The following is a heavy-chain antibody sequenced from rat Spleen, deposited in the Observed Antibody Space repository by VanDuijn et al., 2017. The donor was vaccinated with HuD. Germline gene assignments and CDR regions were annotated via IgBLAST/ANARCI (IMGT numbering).Heavy chain of an antibody. CDR3: ARHPQLGVFWYFDF. CDR1: GFTFSDFV. Sequence: EVQLVESGGGLVQPGRSLKLSCAASGFTFSDFVMAWVRQAPKKGLEWVATSIYDGSSIYYRDSVKGRFTISRDNTKNTLYLQMDSLRSEDTATYYCARHPQLGVFWYFDFWGPGTMVTVSS. J-gene: IGHJ1*01. V-gene: IGHV5-17*01. D-gene: IGHD5-1*01. CDR2: SIYDGSSI.